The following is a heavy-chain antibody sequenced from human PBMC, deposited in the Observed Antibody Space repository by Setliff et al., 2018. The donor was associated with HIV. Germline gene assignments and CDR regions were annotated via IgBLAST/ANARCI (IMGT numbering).Heavy chain of an antibody. J-gene: IGHJ4*02. V-gene: IGHV4-61*01. D-gene: IGHD4-17*01. Sequence: SETLSLTCTVPGGSVSSGNYYWSWIRQPPGKGLEWIGYFYYSGSTNYNPSLKSRVSISLGTSKNQFSLKLTSVTAADTAVYFCARDLRAVTIDWGQGTLVTVSS. CDR1: GGSVSSGNYY. CDR3: ARDLRAVTID. CDR2: FYYSGST.